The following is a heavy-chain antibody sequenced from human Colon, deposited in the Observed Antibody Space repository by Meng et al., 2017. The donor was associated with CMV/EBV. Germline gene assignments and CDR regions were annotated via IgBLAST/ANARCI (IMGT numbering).Heavy chain of an antibody. Sequence: GGSLRLSCEASGFTFSDRSMNWFRQAPGKGLEWLSSISTSGTNIYYGDSVKGRFTVSRDDARDSLYLQLNSLRADDTALYYCARDMGFLGGTFDYWGQGTLVTVSS. D-gene: IGHD1-26*01. CDR3: ARDMGFLGGTFDY. V-gene: IGHV3-21*01. CDR1: GFTFSDRS. J-gene: IGHJ4*02. CDR2: ISTSGTNI.